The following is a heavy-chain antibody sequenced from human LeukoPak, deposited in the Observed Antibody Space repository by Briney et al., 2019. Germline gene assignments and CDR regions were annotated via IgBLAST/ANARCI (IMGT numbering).Heavy chain of an antibody. CDR1: GFTFSSCS. D-gene: IGHD6-19*01. V-gene: IGHV3-21*01. Sequence: GGSLRLSCAASGFTFSSCSMNWVRQAPGKGLEWVSSISSSSSYIYYADSVKGRFTISRDNAKNSLYLQMNSLRAEDTAVYYCARSKTVAGTRWFDPWGQGTLVTVSS. J-gene: IGHJ5*02. CDR3: ARSKTVAGTRWFDP. CDR2: ISSSSSYI.